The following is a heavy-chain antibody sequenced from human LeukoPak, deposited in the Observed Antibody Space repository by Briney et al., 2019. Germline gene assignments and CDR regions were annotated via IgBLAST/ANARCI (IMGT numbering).Heavy chain of an antibody. Sequence: GGSLRLSCGVSGTTFRNAWMTWVRQAPGKGLEWVGRIKSKPDGGTTDYAAPVKGRFTISRDDSQNTLYLQMSSLKSEDTAVYYCSTAGFNWGQGTLVSVSS. J-gene: IGHJ4*02. V-gene: IGHV3-15*01. CDR1: GTTFRNAW. CDR2: IKSKPDGGTT. CDR3: STAGFN.